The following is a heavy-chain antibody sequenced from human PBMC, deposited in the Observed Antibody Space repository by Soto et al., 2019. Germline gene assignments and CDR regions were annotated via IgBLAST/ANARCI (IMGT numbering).Heavy chain of an antibody. CDR2: IYYSGST. J-gene: IGHJ5*02. V-gene: IGHV4-39*01. CDR1: GGSISSSSYY. D-gene: IGHD2-21*01. CDR3: ALGWHAVFPHWFDP. Sequence: QLQLQESGPGLVKPSETLSLTCTVSGGSISSSSYYWGWIRQPPGKGLEWIGSIYYSGSTYYNPTLMRRVTLPVDTSKDPFSLKLSSVTAADTAVYYCALGWHAVFPHWFDPWGQGTLVTVSS.